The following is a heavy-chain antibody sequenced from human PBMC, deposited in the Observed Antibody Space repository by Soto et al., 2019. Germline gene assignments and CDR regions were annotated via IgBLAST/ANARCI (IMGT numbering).Heavy chain of an antibody. V-gene: IGHV2-5*02. Sequence: QITLKDSGPTLVKPTQHLTLTCTLSGFSLSTSRVGVGWIRQPPGKALEWLALIYWDDDKRYSPSLKSRLTSTTDSSNNQVVLTITNMDPVDTGAYYCAQRDDSSCKDACFDYWGQGPLVTVSS. CDR2: IYWDDDK. CDR3: AQRDDSSCKDACFDY. J-gene: IGHJ4*02. CDR1: GFSLSTSRVG. D-gene: IGHD3-22*01.